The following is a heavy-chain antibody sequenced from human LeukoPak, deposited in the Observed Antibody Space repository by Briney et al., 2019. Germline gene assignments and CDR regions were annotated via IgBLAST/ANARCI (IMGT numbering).Heavy chain of an antibody. CDR2: IKQDGSEK. Sequence: GGSLRLSCAASGFTFSSYWMSWVRQAPGKGLEWVANIKQDGSEKYYVDSVKGRFTISRDNAKNSLYLQMNSLRAEDTAVYYCARRFPYNYDMQYYFDYWGQGTLVTVSS. D-gene: IGHD3-9*01. CDR1: GFTFSSYW. CDR3: ARRFPYNYDMQYYFDY. V-gene: IGHV3-7*01. J-gene: IGHJ4*02.